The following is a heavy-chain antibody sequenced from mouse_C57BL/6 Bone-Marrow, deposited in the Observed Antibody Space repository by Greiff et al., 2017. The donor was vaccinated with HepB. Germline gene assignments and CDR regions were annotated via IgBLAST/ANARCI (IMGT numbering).Heavy chain of an antibody. CDR2: IYPRSGNT. CDR3: ARGRNAFAY. CDR1: GYTFTSYG. V-gene: IGHV1-81*01. Sequence: QVQLQQSGAELARPGASVKLSCKASGYTFTSYGISWVKQRPGQGLEWIGEIYPRSGNTYYNEKFKGKATLTADKSSSTAYMELRSLTSEDSAVYYCARGRNAFAYWGQGTLVTVSA. J-gene: IGHJ3*01.